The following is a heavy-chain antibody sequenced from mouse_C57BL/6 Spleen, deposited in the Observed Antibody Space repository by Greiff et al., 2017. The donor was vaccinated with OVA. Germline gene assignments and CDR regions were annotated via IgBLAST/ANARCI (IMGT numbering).Heavy chain of an antibody. CDR3: ARDQGNSYAMDY. CDR1: GYSITSGYY. V-gene: IGHV3-6*01. D-gene: IGHD2-1*01. CDR2: ISYDGSN. Sequence: EVQLQESGPGLVKSSQSLSLTCSVTGYSITSGYYWNWIRQFPGNKLEWMGYISYDGSNNYNPSLKNRISITRDTSKNQFFLKLNSVTTEDTATYYCARDQGNSYAMDYWGQGTSVTVSS. J-gene: IGHJ4*01.